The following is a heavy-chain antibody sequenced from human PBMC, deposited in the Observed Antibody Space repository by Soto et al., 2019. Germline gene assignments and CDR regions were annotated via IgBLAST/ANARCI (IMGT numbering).Heavy chain of an antibody. CDR2: IYYSGST. D-gene: IGHD1-1*01. CDR1: GGSISSYY. CDR3: ARRYGYSFDY. V-gene: IGHV4-59*08. Sequence: QVQLQESGPGLVKPSETLSLTCTVSGGSISSYYWSWIRQPPGKGLEWIGYIYYSGSTNYNPSLXRXLXIXXDTSKNQFSLKLSSVTAADTAVYYCARRYGYSFDYWGQGTLVTVSS. J-gene: IGHJ4*02.